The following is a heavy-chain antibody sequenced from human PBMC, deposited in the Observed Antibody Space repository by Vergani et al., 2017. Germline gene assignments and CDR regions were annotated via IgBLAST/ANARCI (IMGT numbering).Heavy chain of an antibody. D-gene: IGHD5-24*01. CDR3: ARDHRDYNNYPGTFDI. J-gene: IGHJ3*02. CDR1: GFSFSDHY. Sequence: QVQLVESGGGLVKPGGSLRLSCAASGFSFSDHYMTWIRQAPGKGLGWVSYISNSGNTIEYADSVKGRFSISGDNAKSSLFLQMDSLRAEATAVYYCARDHRDYNNYPGTFDIWGQGSMVTVSS. V-gene: IGHV3-11*01. CDR2: ISNSGNTI.